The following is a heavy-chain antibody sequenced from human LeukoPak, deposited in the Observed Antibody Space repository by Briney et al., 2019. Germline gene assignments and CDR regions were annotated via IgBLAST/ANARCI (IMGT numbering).Heavy chain of an antibody. CDR3: AGGGYPNWFDP. V-gene: IGHV3-33*01. D-gene: IGHD3-22*01. Sequence: GGSLRLSCAVSGFTLSSYCMHWVRQAPGKGLEWVAVIWYDGSNKYYADSVKGRFTISRDNSKNTLYLQMNSLRAEDTAVYYCAGGGYPNWFDPWGQGTLVTVSS. CDR1: GFTLSSYC. J-gene: IGHJ5*02. CDR2: IWYDGSNK.